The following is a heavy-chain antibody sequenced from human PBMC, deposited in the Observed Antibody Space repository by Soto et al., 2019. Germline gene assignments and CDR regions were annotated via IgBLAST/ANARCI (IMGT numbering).Heavy chain of an antibody. CDR2: INPNDGGT. D-gene: IGHD6-19*01. V-gene: IGHV1-2*02. CDR3: ATASSRSIAVADLDY. J-gene: IGHJ4*02. CDR1: GYTFTGYY. Sequence: GSVKVSCKASGYTFTGYYMHWVRQAPGQGLEWMGWINPNDGGTNYAQKFQGRVTMTEDTSTDTAYMELSSLRSEDTAVYYCATASSRSIAVADLDYWGQGTLVTVSS.